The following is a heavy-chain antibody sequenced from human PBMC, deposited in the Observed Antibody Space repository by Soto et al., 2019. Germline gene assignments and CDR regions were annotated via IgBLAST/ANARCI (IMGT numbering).Heavy chain of an antibody. Sequence: QVQLVQSGAEVKKPGSSVKVSCKASGGTFSSYAISWVRQAPGQGLEWMGGIIPIFGTANYAQKLQGRVTITADDSTSTAYMELSSLRSEDTALYYCATQLELLKKSWYYYGMDVWGQGTTVTVSS. J-gene: IGHJ6*02. CDR3: ATQLELLKKSWYYYGMDV. CDR1: GGTFSSYA. CDR2: IIPIFGTA. V-gene: IGHV1-69*01. D-gene: IGHD1-7*01.